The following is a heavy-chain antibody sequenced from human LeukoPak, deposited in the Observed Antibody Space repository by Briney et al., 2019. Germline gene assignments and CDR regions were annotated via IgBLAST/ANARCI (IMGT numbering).Heavy chain of an antibody. Sequence: GGSLRLFCAASGFTFSNAWMSWVRQVPGKGPEWVGRIRTKSEGTIEYAAPVKGRFTISRDDSKNTLYLQMNSLESEDTAVYYCTIDSNSGWTGYWGQGTLVTVSS. J-gene: IGHJ4*02. V-gene: IGHV3-15*01. CDR2: IRTKSEGTI. D-gene: IGHD6-19*01. CDR3: TIDSNSGWTGY. CDR1: GFTFSNAW.